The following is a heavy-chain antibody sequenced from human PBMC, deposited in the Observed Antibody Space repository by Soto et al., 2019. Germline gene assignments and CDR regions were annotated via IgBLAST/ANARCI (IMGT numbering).Heavy chain of an antibody. CDR2: ISSSSSYI. V-gene: IGHV3-21*01. CDR3: ASRGMTPGAFDI. Sequence: EVQLVESGGGLVKPGGSLRLSCAASGFTFSSYSMNWVRQAPGKGLEWVSSISSSSSYIYYADSVKGRFTISRDNAKNSLYLQMHSLRAEDTAVYYCASRGMTPGAFDIWGQGTMVTVSS. J-gene: IGHJ3*02. D-gene: IGHD2-15*01. CDR1: GFTFSSYS.